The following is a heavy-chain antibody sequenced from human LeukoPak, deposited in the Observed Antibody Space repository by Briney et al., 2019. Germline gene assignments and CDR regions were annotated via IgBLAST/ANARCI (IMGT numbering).Heavy chain of an antibody. V-gene: IGHV4-30-2*01. CDR2: MYHSGST. Sequence: PSETLSLTCTVSGGSISSGGYYWSWIRHPPGKALEWIGYMYHSGSTYYNPSLKSRLTMSVDTSKNQLSLKLTSVTAADTAVYYCARVFYGPNYFDYWGQGTLVTVSS. CDR3: ARVFYGPNYFDY. D-gene: IGHD4/OR15-4a*01. CDR1: GGSISSGGYY. J-gene: IGHJ4*02.